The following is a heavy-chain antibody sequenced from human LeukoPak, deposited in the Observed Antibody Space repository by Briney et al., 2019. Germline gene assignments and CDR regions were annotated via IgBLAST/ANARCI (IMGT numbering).Heavy chain of an antibody. CDR1: GYTFTSYG. D-gene: IGHD2-15*01. V-gene: IGHV1-18*01. Sequence: AASVKVSCKASGYTFTSYGISWVRQAPGQGLEWMGWISAYNGNTNYAQKLQGRVTMTTDTSTSTAYMELRSLRSDDTAVYYCARTLGCSGGSCTDYFDYWGQGTLVTVSS. CDR3: ARTLGCSGGSCTDYFDY. J-gene: IGHJ4*02. CDR2: ISAYNGNT.